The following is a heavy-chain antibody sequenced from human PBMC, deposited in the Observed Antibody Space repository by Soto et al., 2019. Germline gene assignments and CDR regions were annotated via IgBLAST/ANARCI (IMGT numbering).Heavy chain of an antibody. J-gene: IGHJ6*02. Sequence: GGSLRLSCAASGFTFSSYGMHWVRQAPGKGLEWVAVISYDGSNKYYADSVKGGFTISRDNSKNTLYLQMNSLRAEDTAVYYCAKSPAYGDYRLGGGGMDVWGQGTTVTVSS. CDR3: AKSPAYGDYRLGGGGMDV. D-gene: IGHD4-17*01. CDR2: ISYDGSNK. V-gene: IGHV3-30*18. CDR1: GFTFSSYG.